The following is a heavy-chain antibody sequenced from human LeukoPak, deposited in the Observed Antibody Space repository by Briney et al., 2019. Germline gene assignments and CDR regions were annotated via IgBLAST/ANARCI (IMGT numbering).Heavy chain of an antibody. J-gene: IGHJ4*02. D-gene: IGHD1-26*01. V-gene: IGHV3-21*01. CDR3: ATYSGTYRDF. CDR1: GLTFSSYN. Sequence: GGSLRLSCAASGLTFSSYNMNWVRQAPGKGLEWVSSIGSSSGYKFYADSVKGRFTISRDNAENSLYLQMNSLRAEDTAVYYCATYSGTYRDFWGQGTLVTVSS. CDR2: IGSSSGYK.